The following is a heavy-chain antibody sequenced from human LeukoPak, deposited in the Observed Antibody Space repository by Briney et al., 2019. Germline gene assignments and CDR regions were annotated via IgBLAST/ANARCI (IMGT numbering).Heavy chain of an antibody. Sequence: PGGSLRLSCAASGFTFSSYWMHWVRQAPGKGLVWVSRINSDGSSTTYADSVKGRFTVSRDNAKSTLYLQMNSLRAEDTAVYYCARVDLVVAATYHAFDIWGQGTMVTVSS. CDR1: GFTFSSYW. J-gene: IGHJ3*02. CDR3: ARVDLVVAATYHAFDI. D-gene: IGHD2-15*01. CDR2: INSDGSST. V-gene: IGHV3-74*01.